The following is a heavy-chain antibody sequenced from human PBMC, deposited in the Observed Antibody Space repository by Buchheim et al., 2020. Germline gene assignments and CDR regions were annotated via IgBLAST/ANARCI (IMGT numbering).Heavy chain of an antibody. CDR2: IYSCGST. Sequence: EVQLLESGGGLVQPGGSLRLSCAASGFTVSSNYMSWVRQAPGKGLEWVSVIYSCGSTYYAVSVMGRFIILRDNSRNTLYLQLNSLRAEDTAVYYCARDGTSYYDFWSGYSTYYYYYMDVWGKGTT. CDR3: ARDGTSYYDFWSGYSTYYYYYMDV. V-gene: IGHV3-66*01. J-gene: IGHJ6*03. CDR1: GFTVSSNY. D-gene: IGHD3-3*01.